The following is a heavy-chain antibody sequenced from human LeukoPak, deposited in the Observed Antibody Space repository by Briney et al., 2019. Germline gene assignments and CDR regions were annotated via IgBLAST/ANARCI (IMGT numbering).Heavy chain of an antibody. J-gene: IGHJ4*02. Sequence: PGGSLRLSCAASGFTFSTYAMNWVRQAPGKRLEWVSSITGSGRDTYYAGSVKGRITISRDNSRNTLYLQMNSLRAEDTALYYCANDLGWIQLNLGRGQGTLVTVSS. D-gene: IGHD5-18*01. CDR1: GFTFSTYA. V-gene: IGHV3-23*01. CDR2: ITGSGRDT. CDR3: ANDLGWIQLNLG.